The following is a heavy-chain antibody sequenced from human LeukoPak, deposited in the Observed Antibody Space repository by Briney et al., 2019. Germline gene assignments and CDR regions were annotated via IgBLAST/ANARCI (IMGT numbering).Heavy chain of an antibody. CDR3: ARVRDYYDSSEGLDY. Sequence: ASVKVSCKVSGYTFTELSMHWVRQAPGQGLEWMGIINPSGGSTSYAQKFQGRVTMTRDTSTSTVYMELSSLRSEDTAVYYCARVRDYYDSSEGLDYWGQGTLVTVSS. D-gene: IGHD3-22*01. J-gene: IGHJ4*02. CDR1: GYTFTELS. V-gene: IGHV1-46*01. CDR2: INPSGGST.